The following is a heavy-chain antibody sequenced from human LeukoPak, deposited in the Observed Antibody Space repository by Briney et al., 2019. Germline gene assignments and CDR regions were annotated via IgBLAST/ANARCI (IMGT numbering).Heavy chain of an antibody. CDR2: IKQDGSEK. D-gene: IGHD2-8*01. Sequence: PGGSLRLSCAASGFTFSSYWMSWVRQAPGKGLEWVANIKQDGSEKYYVDSVKGRFTISRDNAKNSLYLQMNSLRAEDTAVYYCARDRYCTNGVCFLYDMDVWGQGTTVTVSS. CDR1: GFTFSSYW. V-gene: IGHV3-7*01. CDR3: ARDRYCTNGVCFLYDMDV. J-gene: IGHJ6*02.